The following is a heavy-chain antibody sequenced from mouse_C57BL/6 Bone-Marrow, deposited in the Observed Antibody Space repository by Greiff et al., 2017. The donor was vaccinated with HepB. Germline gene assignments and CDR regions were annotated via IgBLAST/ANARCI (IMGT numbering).Heavy chain of an antibody. CDR3: GREEGGGGLDY. J-gene: IGHJ2*01. CDR2: IDPSDSYT. Sequence: QVQLQQPGAELVKPGASVKLSCKASGYTFTSYWMQWVKQRPGQGLEWIGEIDPSDSYTNYNQKFKGKATLTVDTSSSTAYMQLSSLTSEDSAGYYCGREEGGGGLDYWGQGTTLTVSS. V-gene: IGHV1-50*01. CDR1: GYTFTSYW.